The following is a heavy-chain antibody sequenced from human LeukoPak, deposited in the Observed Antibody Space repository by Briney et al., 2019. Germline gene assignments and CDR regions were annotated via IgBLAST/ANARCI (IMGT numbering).Heavy chain of an antibody. CDR2: ISSSGSTI. CDR3: ARDGELTPEVPFDY. CDR1: GFTFSTYE. J-gene: IGHJ4*02. D-gene: IGHD1-26*01. Sequence: GGSLRLSCVASGFTFSTYEMNWVRQAPGKGLEWVSYISSSGSTIYYADSVKGRFTISRDNAKNSLYLQMNSLRAEDTAIYYCARDGELTPEVPFDYWRQGTLVTVSS. V-gene: IGHV3-48*03.